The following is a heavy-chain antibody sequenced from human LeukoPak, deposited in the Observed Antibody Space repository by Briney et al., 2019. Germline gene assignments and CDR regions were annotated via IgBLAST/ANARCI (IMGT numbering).Heavy chain of an antibody. Sequence: SETLSLTCTVSVASISTSYWYWIRQPPGKGLEWIGYIHYSGDINYNPSLKSRVTISAYTSKNQLSLKLSSVTAADTAVYYCARVGCSGGSCYPDYWGQGTLVTVSS. D-gene: IGHD2-15*01. CDR3: ARVGCSGGSCYPDY. J-gene: IGHJ4*02. V-gene: IGHV4-59*01. CDR2: IHYSGDI. CDR1: VASISTSY.